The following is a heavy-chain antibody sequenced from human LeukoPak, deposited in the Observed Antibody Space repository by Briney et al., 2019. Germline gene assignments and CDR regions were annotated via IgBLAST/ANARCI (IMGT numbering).Heavy chain of an antibody. J-gene: IGHJ4*02. V-gene: IGHV3-21*01. CDR3: ARDSYYYDSSGPQG. Sequence: GGSLRLSCAASGFTFSSYSINWVRQAPGKGLEWVSSIISSGTSKYYADSVKGRFTISRDNTKNSVYLQMNSLRAEDTAAYYCARDSYYYDSSGPQGWGQGTLVTVSS. CDR2: IISSGTSK. CDR1: GFTFSSYS. D-gene: IGHD3-22*01.